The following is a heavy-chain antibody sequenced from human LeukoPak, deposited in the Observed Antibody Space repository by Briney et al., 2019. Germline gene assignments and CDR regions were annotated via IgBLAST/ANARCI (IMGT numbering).Heavy chain of an antibody. CDR1: GFTFSTSW. J-gene: IGHJ3*02. CDR2: INGDGSLN. V-gene: IGHV3-7*01. Sequence: GGSLRLSCAASGFTFSTSWMTWVRQAPGKGLEWVANINGDGSLNGHVASVKGRFTISRDNAKNSVYLQMISLRDEDTAVYYCARDRYYDSSGYANAFDIWGQGTMVTVSS. D-gene: IGHD3-22*01. CDR3: ARDRYYDSSGYANAFDI.